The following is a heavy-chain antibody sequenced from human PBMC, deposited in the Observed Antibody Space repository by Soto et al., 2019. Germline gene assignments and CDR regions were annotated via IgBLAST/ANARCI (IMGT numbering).Heavy chain of an antibody. CDR1: GYTFTNFG. CDR3: ARGWTPIDF. V-gene: IGHV1-18*01. J-gene: IGHJ4*02. D-gene: IGHD2-15*01. Sequence: QGQLVQSGAEVKKPGASVKVSCKTSGYTFTNFGLSWVRQAPGQGLEWMGWISAYNGNTNDAPNDKCRVTMTTDTSTSTADMELRSLRSDDTAVYYCARGWTPIDFWGQGTLVTVSS. CDR2: ISAYNGNT.